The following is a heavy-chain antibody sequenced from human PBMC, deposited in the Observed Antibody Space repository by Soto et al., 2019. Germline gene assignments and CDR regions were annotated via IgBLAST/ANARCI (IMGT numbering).Heavy chain of an antibody. CDR2: IYPGDSDT. Sequence: PGESLKISCKGSGYSFTSYWIGWVRQMPGKGLEWMGIIYPGDSDTRYSPSFQGQVTISADKSISTAYLQWSSLKASDTAMYYCARRLYSGSYYRYYYGMDVWGKGTTVTVSS. V-gene: IGHV5-51*01. CDR3: ARRLYSGSYYRYYYGMDV. J-gene: IGHJ6*04. CDR1: GYSFTSYW. D-gene: IGHD1-26*01.